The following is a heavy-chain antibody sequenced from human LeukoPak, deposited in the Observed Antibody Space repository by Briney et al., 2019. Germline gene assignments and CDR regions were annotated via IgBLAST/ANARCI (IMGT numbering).Heavy chain of an antibody. D-gene: IGHD6-19*01. J-gene: IGHJ4*02. Sequence: GGSLRLSCAASGFTFSSYAMSWVRQAPGKGLEWVSVISGGGGITYYADSVKGRFTISRDNAKNTLYLLMNSLRAEDTAVFYCAKTMTAGYSSGPSDYWGQGTLVTVSS. CDR3: AKTMTAGYSSGPSDY. V-gene: IGHV3-23*01. CDR1: GFTFSSYA. CDR2: ISGGGGIT.